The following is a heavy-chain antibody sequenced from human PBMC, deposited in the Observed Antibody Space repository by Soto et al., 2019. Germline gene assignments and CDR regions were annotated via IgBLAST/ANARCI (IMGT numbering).Heavy chain of an antibody. CDR1: GFTVSSNY. CDR2: IYSGGST. V-gene: IGHV3-53*01. D-gene: IGHD3-10*01. J-gene: IGHJ3*01. Sequence: PGGSLRLSCAASGFTVSSNYMSWVRQAPGKGLEWVSVIYSGGSTYYADSVKGRFTISRDNSKNTLYLQMNSLRAEDTAVYYCAREGGGLRGSTYAFDFWGQGIMVTLSS. CDR3: AREGGGLRGSTYAFDF.